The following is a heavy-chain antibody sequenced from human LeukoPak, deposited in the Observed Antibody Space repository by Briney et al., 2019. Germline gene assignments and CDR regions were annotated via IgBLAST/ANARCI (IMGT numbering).Heavy chain of an antibody. CDR2: ISSSSYI. D-gene: IGHD3-3*01. J-gene: IGHJ4*02. Sequence: GGSLRLSCAASGFTFSSYSMNWVRQAPGKGLEWVSSISSSSYIYYADSVKGRFTISRDNAKNSLYLQMNSLRAEDTAVYYCARGGPYYDFWSGYSLWGQGTLVTVPS. V-gene: IGHV3-21*01. CDR3: ARGGPYYDFWSGYSL. CDR1: GFTFSSYS.